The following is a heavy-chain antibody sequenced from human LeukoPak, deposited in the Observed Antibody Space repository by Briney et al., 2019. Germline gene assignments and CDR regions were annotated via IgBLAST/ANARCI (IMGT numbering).Heavy chain of an antibody. Sequence: PSETLSLTCTVSDGSISSSTYYWGWIRQPPGKGLEWIGSIYSSGSTYYNPSPKSRVTISVDTSKNQFSLRLSSVTAADTAVYYCARPVITMIVVDLYGMDVWGQGTTVTVSS. D-gene: IGHD3-22*01. CDR3: ARPVITMIVVDLYGMDV. CDR2: IYSSGST. J-gene: IGHJ6*02. CDR1: DGSISSSTYY. V-gene: IGHV4-39*01.